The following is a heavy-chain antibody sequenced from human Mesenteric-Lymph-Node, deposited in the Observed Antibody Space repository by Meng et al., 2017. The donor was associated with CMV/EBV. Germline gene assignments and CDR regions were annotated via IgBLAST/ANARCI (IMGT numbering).Heavy chain of an antibody. J-gene: IGHJ5*02. CDR3: VREWDISVKPAARPFGP. V-gene: IGHV3-21*01. CDR1: DSSFSLYT. Sequence: ETLSLTCVTSDSSFSLYTMNWVRQAPGKGLEWVASITSGSDHIYYADGVRGRFTISRGKARESLSPQMNSLRAEDTALYYCVREWDISVKPAARPFGPWGQGTLVTVSS. CDR2: ITSGSDHI. D-gene: IGHD2-2*01.